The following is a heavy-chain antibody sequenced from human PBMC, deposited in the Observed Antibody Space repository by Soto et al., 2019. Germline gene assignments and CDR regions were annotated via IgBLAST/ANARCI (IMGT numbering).Heavy chain of an antibody. D-gene: IGHD2-15*01. J-gene: IGHJ1*01. CDR3: AREENCSGGTCYSEYFHR. CDR1: GYLFTAYS. CDR2: VNPSGGST. V-gene: IGHV1-46*01. Sequence: GASVKVSCKASGYLFTAYSMHWVRLAPGQGLEWMGVVNPSGGSTKYAQNFQGRVTMTRDTSTTTIYTELSSLRSDDTAIYYGAREENCSGGTCYSEYFHRWGQGTLVTVSS.